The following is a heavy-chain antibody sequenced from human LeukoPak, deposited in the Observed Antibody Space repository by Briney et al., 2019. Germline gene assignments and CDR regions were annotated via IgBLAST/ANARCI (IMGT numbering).Heavy chain of an antibody. Sequence: ASVKVSCKASGYTFTGYYMHWVRQAPGQGLEWMGWINPNSGGTNYAQKFQGRVTMTRDTSISTAYMELSRLRSDDTAVYYCARSKRDYYDSSGLSGYYFDYWGQGTLVTVSS. V-gene: IGHV1-2*02. D-gene: IGHD3-22*01. CDR1: GYTFTGYY. CDR2: INPNSGGT. J-gene: IGHJ4*02. CDR3: ARSKRDYYDSSGLSGYYFDY.